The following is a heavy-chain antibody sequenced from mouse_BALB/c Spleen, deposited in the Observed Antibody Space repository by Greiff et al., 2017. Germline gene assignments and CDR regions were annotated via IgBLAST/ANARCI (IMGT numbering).Heavy chain of an antibody. V-gene: IGHV1-87*01. J-gene: IGHJ3*01. CDR1: GYTFTSYW. CDR2: IYPGDGDT. D-gene: IGHD2-14*01. Sequence: VQLQQSGAELARPGASVKLSCKASGYTFTSYWMQWVKQRPGQGLEWIGAIYPGDGDTRYTQKFKGKATLTADKSSSTAYMQLSSLASEDSAVYYCARDYRYEDWFAYWGQGTLVTVSA. CDR3: ARDYRYEDWFAY.